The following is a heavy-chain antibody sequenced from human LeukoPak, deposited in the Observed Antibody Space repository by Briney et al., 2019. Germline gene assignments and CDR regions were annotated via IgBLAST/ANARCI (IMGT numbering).Heavy chain of an antibody. CDR3: ARASSVLHGDPAPLDI. CDR2: IFNSGIT. D-gene: IGHD5-18*01. J-gene: IGHJ3*02. V-gene: IGHV4-59*08. Sequence: SETLSLTCSVSGLSACKYYWTWIRQPPGKGLEWMGNIFNSGITNYSPSLKGRITISVDTSKNQFSLKLSSVTAADTATYYCARASSVLHGDPAPLDIWGQGTMVTVSS. CDR1: GLSACKYY.